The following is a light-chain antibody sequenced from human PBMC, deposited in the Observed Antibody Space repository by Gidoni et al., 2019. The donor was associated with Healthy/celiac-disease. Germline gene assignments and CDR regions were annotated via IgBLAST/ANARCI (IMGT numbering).Light chain of an antibody. CDR3: QQYGSAPWT. J-gene: IGKJ1*01. CDR1: QSVSSSY. CDR2: GAS. V-gene: IGKV3-20*01. Sequence: EIVLTQSPGTLSLSPGERATLSCRASQSVSSSYLAWYQQKPGQAPRLLIYGASSRATGIPDRFSGSGSGTDCTLTISRLEPEECAVYYWQQYGSAPWTFGQGTKVEIK.